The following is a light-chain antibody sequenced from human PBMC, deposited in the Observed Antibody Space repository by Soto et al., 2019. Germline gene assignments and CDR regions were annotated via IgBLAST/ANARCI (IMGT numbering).Light chain of an antibody. J-gene: IGLJ1*01. CDR2: GHS. CDR1: SSNIRAGFD. CDR3: QSKDSWLSGYV. V-gene: IGLV1-40*01. Sequence: QSVPTKPPSGSGAPGQRDTISCTGSSSNIRAGFDVHWYQQLPETAPKLLIFGHSNRPSGTPDRFPGSRSGTSASPAVTGLQAEDEAHCYCQSKDSWLSGYVFGSVTKVIVL.